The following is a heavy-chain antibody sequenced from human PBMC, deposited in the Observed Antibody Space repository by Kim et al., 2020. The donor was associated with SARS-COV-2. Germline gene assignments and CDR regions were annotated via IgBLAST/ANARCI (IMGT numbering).Heavy chain of an antibody. V-gene: IGHV1-24*01. Sequence: YGQKFQGRVTMTEDTSTDTAYMELSSLRSEDTAVYYCATGGSTKDEAFDIWCQGTMVTVSS. CDR3: ATGGSTKDEAFDI. D-gene: IGHD2-15*01. J-gene: IGHJ3*02.